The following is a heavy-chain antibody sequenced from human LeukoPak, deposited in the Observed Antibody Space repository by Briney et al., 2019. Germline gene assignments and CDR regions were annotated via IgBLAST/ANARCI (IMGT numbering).Heavy chain of an antibody. Sequence: ASVKVSCKASGYTFTGYYMHWVRQAPGQGLEWMGWINPNSGGTNYAQKFQGRVTMTRDTSISTAYMELSRLRSDDPAVYYCARVETYYYGSGSYYPRGYFDYWGQGTLVTVSS. J-gene: IGHJ4*02. CDR3: ARVETYYYGSGSYYPRGYFDY. CDR2: INPNSGGT. CDR1: GYTFTGYY. V-gene: IGHV1-2*02. D-gene: IGHD3-10*01.